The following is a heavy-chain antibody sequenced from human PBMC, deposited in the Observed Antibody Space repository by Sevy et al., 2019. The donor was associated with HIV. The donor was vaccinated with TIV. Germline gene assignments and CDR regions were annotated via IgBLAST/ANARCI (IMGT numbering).Heavy chain of an antibody. CDR2: ISGSGGST. J-gene: IGHJ4*02. V-gene: IGHV3-23*01. CDR3: AKVYDSSGCYYVRIAYFDY. D-gene: IGHD3-22*01. CDR1: GFTFSSYA. Sequence: GGSLRLSCAASGFTFSSYAMSWVRQAPGKGLEWVSAISGSGGSTYYADSVKGRFTISRDNSKNTLYLQMNSLRAEDTAVYYCAKVYDSSGCYYVRIAYFDYWGQGTLVTVSS.